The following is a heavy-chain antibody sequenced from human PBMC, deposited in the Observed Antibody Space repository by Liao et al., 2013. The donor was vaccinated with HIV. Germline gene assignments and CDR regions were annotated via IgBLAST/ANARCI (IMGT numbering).Heavy chain of an antibody. D-gene: IGHD3-10*01. CDR3: ASSGDTDWYYYYMDV. V-gene: IGHV4-39*07. CDR1: GGSISSSSYY. J-gene: IGHJ6*03. Sequence: QLQLQESGPGLVKPSETLSLTCTVSGGSISSSSYYWGWIRQPPGKGLEWIGSIYYSGSTYYNPSLKSRVTISVDTSKNQFSLKLSSVTAADTAVYYCASSGDTDWYYYYMDVWGKGTTVTVSS. CDR2: IYYSGST.